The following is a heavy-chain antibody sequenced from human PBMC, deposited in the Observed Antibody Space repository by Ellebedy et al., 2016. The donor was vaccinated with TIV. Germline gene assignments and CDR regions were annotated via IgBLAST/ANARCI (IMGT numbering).Heavy chain of an antibody. CDR2: INPKSGGT. V-gene: IGHV1-2*02. CDR1: GYTFTANY. Sequence: AASVKVSCKASGYTFTANYMHWVRQAPGQGLEWMGWINPKSGGTNYVQKFQGRVTMTRDTSISTAYMELSRLRSDDTAVYYCAREGGDKLLGYWGQGTLVTVSS. CDR3: AREGGDKLLGY. J-gene: IGHJ4*02. D-gene: IGHD3-16*01.